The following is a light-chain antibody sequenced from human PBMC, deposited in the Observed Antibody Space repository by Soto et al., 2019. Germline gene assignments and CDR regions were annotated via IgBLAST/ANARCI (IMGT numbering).Light chain of an antibody. Sequence: IQLTQSPSSLSASVGDRVTITCRASQGIRNPLAWYQQKPGKGPKLLIYLASTLQSGVPSRFRGSGSGTDFTLTISSLQPEDFATYYCQQVDSYPITFGQGTRLEIK. J-gene: IGKJ5*01. CDR2: LAS. V-gene: IGKV1-9*01. CDR1: QGIRNP. CDR3: QQVDSYPIT.